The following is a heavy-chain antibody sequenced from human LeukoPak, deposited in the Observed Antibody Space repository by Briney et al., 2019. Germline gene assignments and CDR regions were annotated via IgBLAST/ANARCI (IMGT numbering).Heavy chain of an antibody. CDR1: GFTFSDYY. D-gene: IGHD7-27*01. CDR2: ISSSSIYT. Sequence: GGSLRLSCAASGFTFSDYYMTWIRQAPGKGLEWVSYISSSSIYTNYADSVKGRFTISRDNTKNSLYLQMNTLRAEDTAVYYCARDGDGRYGEGYFDYWGQGTLVTVSS. V-gene: IGHV3-11*06. CDR3: ARDGDGRYGEGYFDY. J-gene: IGHJ4*02.